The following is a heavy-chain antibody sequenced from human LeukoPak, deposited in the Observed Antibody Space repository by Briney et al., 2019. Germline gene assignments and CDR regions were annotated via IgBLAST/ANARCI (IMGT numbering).Heavy chain of an antibody. Sequence: KPSETLSLTCTVSGVSISSYYWSWLRQPPGKGLEWIGYIYYSGSTYYNPSLRSRVSISVVTSKNQFSLKQSSVTAADTAVYYCARVGRYYYYMDVWGKGTTVTVSS. J-gene: IGHJ6*03. D-gene: IGHD1-26*01. CDR1: GVSISSYY. CDR2: IYYSGST. V-gene: IGHV4-59*01. CDR3: ARVGRYYYYMDV.